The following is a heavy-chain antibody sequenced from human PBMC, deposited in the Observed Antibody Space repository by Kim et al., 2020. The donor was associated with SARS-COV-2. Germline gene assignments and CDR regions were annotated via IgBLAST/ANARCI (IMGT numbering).Heavy chain of an antibody. J-gene: IGHJ4*02. V-gene: IGHV3-23*01. D-gene: IGHD6-13*01. Sequence: DSVKGRFTISRDNSKNTLYLQMNSLRAEDTAVYYCAKDRASIAAAGSFDYWGQGTLVTVSS. CDR3: AKDRASIAAAGSFDY.